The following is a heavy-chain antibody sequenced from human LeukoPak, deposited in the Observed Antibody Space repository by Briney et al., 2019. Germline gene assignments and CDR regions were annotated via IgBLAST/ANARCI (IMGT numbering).Heavy chain of an antibody. CDR2: ISYDGSNK. D-gene: IGHD6-13*01. J-gene: IGHJ4*02. Sequence: PGGSLRLSCAASGFTFSSYAMHWVRQAPGKGLEWVAVISYDGSNKYYADSVKGRFTISRDNSKNTLYLQMNGLRAEDTAVYYRARDPNSSSWFDYWGQGTLVTVSS. CDR3: ARDPNSSSWFDY. V-gene: IGHV3-30-3*01. CDR1: GFTFSSYA.